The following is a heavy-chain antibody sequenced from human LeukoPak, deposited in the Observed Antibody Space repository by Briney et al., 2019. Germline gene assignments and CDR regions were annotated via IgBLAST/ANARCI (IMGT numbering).Heavy chain of an antibody. V-gene: IGHV4-4*07. CDR2: IYASGNT. Sequence: SETLSLTCTVSGGSISSYYWSWVRQPAGKGLEWIGRIYASGNTNYNPSLKGRVTTTVDTSKNQFSLNLSSVTAADTAVYYCARGRGSSWYYFDSWGQGTLVTVSS. CDR1: GGSISSYY. J-gene: IGHJ4*02. CDR3: ARGRGSSWYYFDS. D-gene: IGHD6-13*01.